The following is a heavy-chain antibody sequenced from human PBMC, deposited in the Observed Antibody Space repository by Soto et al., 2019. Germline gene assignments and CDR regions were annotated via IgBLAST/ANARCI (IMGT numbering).Heavy chain of an antibody. Sequence: GASVKVSCKASGYTFTSYYMHWVRQAPGQGLEWMGIINPSGGSTSYAQKFQGRVTMTRDTSTSTVYMELSGLRSEDTAVYYCARDLPGLAVPLYYFDYWGQGTLVTVSS. D-gene: IGHD2-2*01. CDR2: INPSGGST. CDR3: ARDLPGLAVPLYYFDY. CDR1: GYTFTSYY. V-gene: IGHV1-46*01. J-gene: IGHJ4*02.